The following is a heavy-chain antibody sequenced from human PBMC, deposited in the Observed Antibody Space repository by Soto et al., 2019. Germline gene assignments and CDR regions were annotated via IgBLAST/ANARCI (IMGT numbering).Heavy chain of an antibody. D-gene: IGHD2-15*01. J-gene: IGHJ4*02. CDR1: GFTFSSHA. V-gene: IGHV3-23*01. CDR3: AEARHSAATYCSGGSCYTNPFEG. Sequence: EVQLLESGGGLVQPGGSLRLSCAASGFTFSSHAMSWVRQAPGKGLEWVSAISGSGGSTYYADSVKGRFTISRDNSKNTLYLQMNSLRAEDTAVYYCAEARHSAATYCSGGSCYTNPFEGWGQGTLVTVSS. CDR2: ISGSGGST.